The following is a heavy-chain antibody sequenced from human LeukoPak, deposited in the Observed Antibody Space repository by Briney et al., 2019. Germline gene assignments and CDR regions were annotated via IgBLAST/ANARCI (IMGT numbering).Heavy chain of an antibody. D-gene: IGHD2-2*01. J-gene: IGHJ5*02. CDR2: INPISGST. CDR3: ARDRGTVVPTAIANRFDP. CDR1: GYTLTDSH. V-gene: IGHV1-2*02. Sequence: ASVKVSCKASGYTLTDSHVHWVRQAPGQGLEWLGWINPISGSTVYAQKFQGRVTLTTDTSIGTAYMELHSLTSDDTALYYCARDRGTVVPTAIANRFDPWGQGTLVTVSS.